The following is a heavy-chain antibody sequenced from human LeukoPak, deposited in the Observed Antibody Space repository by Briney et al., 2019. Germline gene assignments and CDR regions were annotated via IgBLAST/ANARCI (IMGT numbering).Heavy chain of an antibody. J-gene: IGHJ4*02. CDR1: GFTFSSYW. Sequence: GGSLRLSCAASGFTFSSYWMHWVRQAPGKGLVWVSRINSDGSSTSYADSVKGRFTISRDNAKNTLYLQMNSLRAEDTAVYYCARVWPGFCPDYWGQGTLVTVSS. CDR2: INSDGSST. D-gene: IGHD1-14*01. CDR3: ARVWPGFCPDY. V-gene: IGHV3-74*01.